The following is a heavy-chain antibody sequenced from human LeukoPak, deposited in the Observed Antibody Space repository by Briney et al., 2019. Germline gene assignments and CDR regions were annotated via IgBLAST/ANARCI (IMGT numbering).Heavy chain of an antibody. CDR1: GFTFNSYW. J-gene: IGHJ4*02. Sequence: GGSLRLSCAASGFTFNSYWMSWVRQAPGKGLEWVANIKQDVNEKYYVDSVKGRFTISRDNSKNTLFLQMNSLRAEDTAVYYCAKDDSRGWSAFDYWGQGTLVTVSS. V-gene: IGHV3-7*01. CDR2: IKQDVNEK. CDR3: AKDDSRGWSAFDY. D-gene: IGHD6-19*01.